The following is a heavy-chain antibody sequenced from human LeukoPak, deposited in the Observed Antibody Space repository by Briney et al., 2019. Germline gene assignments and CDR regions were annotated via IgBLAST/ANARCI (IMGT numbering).Heavy chain of an antibody. D-gene: IGHD3-22*01. CDR2: ISSGTSI. V-gene: IGHV3-48*02. J-gene: IGHJ3*02. CDR3: VRDYDKTGRAFDI. Sequence: TGGSLRLSCAASGFTFTTYSMNWVRQAPGKGLEWVSYISSGTSIYYADSVKGRLTISRDSAKMSLYLQMNSLRDEDTAVYYCVRDYDKTGRAFDIWGQGTMVTVSS. CDR1: GFTFTTYS.